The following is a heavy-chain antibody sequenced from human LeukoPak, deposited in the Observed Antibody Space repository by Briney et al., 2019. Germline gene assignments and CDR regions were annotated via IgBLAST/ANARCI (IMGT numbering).Heavy chain of an antibody. CDR3: ARAPTTVVTLGDY. Sequence: PGGSLRLSCAASGFTFSSYAMHWVRQAPGKGLEWVAVISYDGSNKYYADSVKGRFTISGDNSKNTLYLQMNSLRAEDTAVYYCARAPTTVVTLGDYWGQGTLVTVSS. V-gene: IGHV3-30-3*01. D-gene: IGHD4-23*01. CDR1: GFTFSSYA. CDR2: ISYDGSNK. J-gene: IGHJ4*02.